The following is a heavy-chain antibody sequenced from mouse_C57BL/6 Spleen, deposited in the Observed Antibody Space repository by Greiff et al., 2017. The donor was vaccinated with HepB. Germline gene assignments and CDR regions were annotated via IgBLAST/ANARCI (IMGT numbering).Heavy chain of an antibody. CDR3: ARGGGNRGFAY. D-gene: IGHD2-1*01. CDR2: INPGSGGT. V-gene: IGHV1-54*01. Sequence: QVQLKQSGAELVRPGTSVKVSCKASGYAFTNYLIEWVKQRPGQGLEWIGVINPGSGGTNYNEKFKGKATLTADKSSSTAYMQLSSLTSEDSAVYFCARGGGNRGFAYWGQGTLVTVSA. J-gene: IGHJ3*01. CDR1: GYAFTNYL.